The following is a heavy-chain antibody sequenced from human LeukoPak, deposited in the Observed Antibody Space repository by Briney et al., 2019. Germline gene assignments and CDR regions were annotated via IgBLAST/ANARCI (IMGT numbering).Heavy chain of an antibody. D-gene: IGHD3-10*01. Sequence: PGGSLRLSCAASGFTFSSYAMSWVRQAPGKGLEWVSAISGSGGSTYYADSVKGRFTISRDNSENTLYLQMNSLRAEDTAVYYCAIRPYYYGSGTPPGAFDIWGQGTMVTVSS. CDR3: AIRPYYYGSGTPPGAFDI. CDR1: GFTFSSYA. V-gene: IGHV3-23*01. CDR2: ISGSGGST. J-gene: IGHJ3*02.